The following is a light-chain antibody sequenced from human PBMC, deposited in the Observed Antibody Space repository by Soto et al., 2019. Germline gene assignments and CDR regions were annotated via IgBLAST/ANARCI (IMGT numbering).Light chain of an antibody. CDR3: QQYGSSPLS. CDR2: GAS. Sequence: EIVLAQSPGTLSLSPGQRATLSCRASQSVSSSYLAWYQQKPGQAPRLLSYGASNRATGIPDRFSGSGSGTDFTLTISRLGPEDLAVYYCQQYGSSPLSFGGGTKVDIK. J-gene: IGKJ4*01. V-gene: IGKV3-20*01. CDR1: QSVSSSY.